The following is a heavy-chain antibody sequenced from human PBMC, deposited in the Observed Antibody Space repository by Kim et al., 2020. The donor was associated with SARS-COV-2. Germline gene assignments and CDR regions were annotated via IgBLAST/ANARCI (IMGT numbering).Heavy chain of an antibody. CDR2: ST. Sequence: STSNADSVKGRFTISRDNAKNTLYLQMNSLRAEDTAVYHCARGKNYGMDVWGQGTTVTVSS. CDR3: ARGKNYGMDV. V-gene: IGHV3-74*01. J-gene: IGHJ6*02.